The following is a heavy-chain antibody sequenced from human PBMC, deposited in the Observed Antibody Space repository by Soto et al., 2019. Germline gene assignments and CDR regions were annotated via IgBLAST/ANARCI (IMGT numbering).Heavy chain of an antibody. Sequence: QVQLQESGPGLVKPSETLSLTCDVSGASVSHYFWRWIRQPPGKGLEWLGYMSSSGDSISNPALKSRITISLDMSRNHVSLNLSSLTVADTAVYYCARSSLTFFGGVVPALDFWGPGTLVTVSS. CDR2: MSSSGDS. J-gene: IGHJ4*02. CDR1: GASVSHYF. V-gene: IGHV4-4*09. CDR3: ARSSLTFFGGVVPALDF. D-gene: IGHD3-3*01.